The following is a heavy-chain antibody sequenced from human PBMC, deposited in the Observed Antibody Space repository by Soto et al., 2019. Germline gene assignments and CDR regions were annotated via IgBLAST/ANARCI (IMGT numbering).Heavy chain of an antibody. J-gene: IGHJ4*02. CDR2: ITGSGGST. CDR1: GFTFSSYA. Sequence: EVQLLESGGDLEQPGGSLRLSCAASGFTFSSYAMSWVRQAPGKGLEWVSAITGSGGSTYYADSVKGRFTISRDNSKNTLYLQMNSLRAEDTAIYYCAKDQITYSGNYYGGLVDYWGQGTLVTVSS. CDR3: AKDQITYSGNYYGGLVDY. V-gene: IGHV3-23*01. D-gene: IGHD1-26*01.